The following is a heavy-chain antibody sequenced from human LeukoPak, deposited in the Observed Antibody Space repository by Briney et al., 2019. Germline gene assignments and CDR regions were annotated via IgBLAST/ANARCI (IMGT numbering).Heavy chain of an antibody. CDR1: GFTFSTYA. CDR3: AKDRSSAWNCFDS. CDR2: ISGRGGST. J-gene: IGHJ4*02. V-gene: IGHV3-23*01. D-gene: IGHD6-19*01. Sequence: GGSLRLSCAASGFTFSTYAMYWVRQAPGKGLEWVSSISGRGGSTYYADSVKGRFTISRDNSKNTLCLQMNSLRAEDTALYYCAKDRSSAWNCFDSWGQGTLVTVSS.